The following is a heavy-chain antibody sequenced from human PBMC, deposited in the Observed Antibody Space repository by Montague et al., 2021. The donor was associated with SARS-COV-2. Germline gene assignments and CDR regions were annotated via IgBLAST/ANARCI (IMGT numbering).Heavy chain of an antibody. CDR3: AREGITAAGKDFDY. CDR1: GFTFSSYA. CDR2: ISDDGTNE. V-gene: IGHV3-30*04. Sequence: SLRLSCAASGFTFSSYAMHWVRQAPGKGLEWVAVISDDGTNEYYADSVKGRFTISRDNSKNTLYLQMNSLRAEDTAVYYCAREGITAAGKDFDYWGQGTLVTVSS. J-gene: IGHJ4*02. D-gene: IGHD6-13*01.